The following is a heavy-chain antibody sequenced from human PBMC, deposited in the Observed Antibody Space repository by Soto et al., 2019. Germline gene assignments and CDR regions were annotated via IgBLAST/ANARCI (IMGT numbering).Heavy chain of an antibody. CDR3: AIDVGVVAHDFDH. D-gene: IGHD2-21*01. V-gene: IGHV3-33*01. CDR1: GFTFSSYG. J-gene: IGHJ4*01. Sequence: VQLVESGGAVVQPGRSLSLSCIASGFTFSSYGMHWVRQAPGKGLEWVAVIWYDGSKRDYADSVKGRVTISRDNPTNTLYLQMNSLTAEDTAMYYCAIDVGVVAHDFDHWGHGTPVVVSS. CDR2: IWYDGSKR.